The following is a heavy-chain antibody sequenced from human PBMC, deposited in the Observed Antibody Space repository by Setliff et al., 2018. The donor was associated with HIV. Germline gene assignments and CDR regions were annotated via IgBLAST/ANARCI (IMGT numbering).Heavy chain of an antibody. J-gene: IGHJ4*02. CDR3: ARESPSSSWFYFDF. CDR1: GYSISSGHY. V-gene: IGHV4-38-2*02. CDR2: INHRGST. Sequence: PSETLSLTCAVSGYSISSGHYWGWIRQPPGKGLEWIGEINHRGSTNYNPSLKSRVTVSVDTSKNQFSLKLGSVTAADTAVYYCARESPSSSWFYFDFWGQGTQVTVSS. D-gene: IGHD6-13*01.